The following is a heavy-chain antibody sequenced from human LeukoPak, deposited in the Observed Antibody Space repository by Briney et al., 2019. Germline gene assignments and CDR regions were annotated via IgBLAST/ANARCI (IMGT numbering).Heavy chain of an antibody. V-gene: IGHV4-30-2*01. CDR2: IYHSGST. CDR1: GGSISSGGYS. CDR3: ARDRLVVVAATPVDAFDI. Sequence: PSETLSLTCAVSGGSISSGGYSWSWIRQPPGKGLEWIGYIYHSGSTYYNPSLKSRVTISVDRSKNQFSLKLSSVTAADTAVYYCARDRLVVVAATPVDAFDIWGQGTMVTVSS. D-gene: IGHD2-15*01. J-gene: IGHJ3*02.